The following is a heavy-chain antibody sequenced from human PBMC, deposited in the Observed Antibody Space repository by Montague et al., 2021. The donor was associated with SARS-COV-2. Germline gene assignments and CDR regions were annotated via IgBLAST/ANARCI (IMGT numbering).Heavy chain of an antibody. CDR1: GDSISSSSYD. Sequence: SETLSLTCTVSGDSISSSSYDWGWIRRPPGKGREWLGHISYHGNTNYNPSLRSRITKSIDTSRNHFSLKVSSVTATDTAIYYCARRLDYWVSSGQRRDFDYWGQGTLVTVSS. J-gene: IGHJ4*02. V-gene: IGHV4-39*02. CDR3: ARRLDYWVSSGQRRDFDY. CDR2: ISYHGNT. D-gene: IGHD6-19*01.